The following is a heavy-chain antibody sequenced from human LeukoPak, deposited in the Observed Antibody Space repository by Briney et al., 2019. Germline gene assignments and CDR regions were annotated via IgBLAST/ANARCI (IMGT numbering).Heavy chain of an antibody. D-gene: IGHD3-22*01. CDR3: ARDGIDSSGYRSNGHFDL. CDR2: IKQDGGEK. Sequence: QPGGSLRLSCAASGFTFNIYWMSWVRQAPGRGLEWVANIKQDGGEKYYVDSVKGRFTMSRDNAKNSLYLQMNSLRAEDTAVYYCARDGIDSSGYRSNGHFDLWGRGTLVTVSS. V-gene: IGHV3-7*01. CDR1: GFTFNIYW. J-gene: IGHJ2*01.